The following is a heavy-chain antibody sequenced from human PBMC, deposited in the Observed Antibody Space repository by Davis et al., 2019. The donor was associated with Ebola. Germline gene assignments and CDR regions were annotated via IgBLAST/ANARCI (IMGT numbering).Heavy chain of an antibody. J-gene: IGHJ4*02. V-gene: IGHV4-39*07. D-gene: IGHD2-21*02. CDR2: IYYSGIT. Sequence: PSETLSLTCTVSGGSMSTNDYYWGWVRQSPGKGLEWIASIYYSGITYYNPSLKSRVTISADTSKNQFSLKLSSVTAADTAVYYCARYCGGDCYWGFDYWGQGTLVTVSS. CDR3: ARYCGGDCYWGFDY. CDR1: GGSMSTNDYY.